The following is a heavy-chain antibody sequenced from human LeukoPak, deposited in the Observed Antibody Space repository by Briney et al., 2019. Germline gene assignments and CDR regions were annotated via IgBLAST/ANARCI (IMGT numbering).Heavy chain of an antibody. J-gene: IGHJ4*02. Sequence: PGGSLRLSCAASGFTFSRYAMHWVRQAPGKGLEYVSTINSNGGSTYYPNSVKGRFTISRDNSKNTLYLQMGSLRAEDMALYYCARGPLAGSSGWSGQDYWGQGTLVTVSS. V-gene: IGHV3-64*01. D-gene: IGHD6-19*01. CDR2: INSNGGST. CDR3: ARGPLAGSSGWSGQDY. CDR1: GFTFSRYA.